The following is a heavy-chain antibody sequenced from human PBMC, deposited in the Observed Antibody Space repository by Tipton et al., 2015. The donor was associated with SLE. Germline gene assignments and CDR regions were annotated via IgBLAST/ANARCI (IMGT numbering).Heavy chain of an antibody. D-gene: IGHD1-26*01. CDR1: TGAISIYY. V-gene: IGHV4-59*08. J-gene: IGHJ4*02. CDR3: ARHSGSTYYFAF. Sequence: LRLSCTVSTGAISIYYWSWIRQPPGKGLEWIGYIYYTGSTHYNPSLESRVTLSVDTSKNQFSLNLVSVTAADTAIYYCARHSGSTYYFAFWGQGPLATVPS. CDR2: IYYTGST.